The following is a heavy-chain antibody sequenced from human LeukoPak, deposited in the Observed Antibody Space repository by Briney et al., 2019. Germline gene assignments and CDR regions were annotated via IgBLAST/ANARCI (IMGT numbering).Heavy chain of an antibody. CDR3: ARIFGQQLGYFDY. V-gene: IGHV3-53*01. Sequence: GGSLRLSCAASGFTVSSNYMSWVRQAPGKGLEWVSVIYSGGSTYYADSVKGRFTISRDNSKNTLYLQMNSLRAEDTAVYYCARIFGQQLGYFDYWGQGTLVTVSS. CDR1: GFTVSSNY. D-gene: IGHD6-13*01. CDR2: IYSGGST. J-gene: IGHJ4*02.